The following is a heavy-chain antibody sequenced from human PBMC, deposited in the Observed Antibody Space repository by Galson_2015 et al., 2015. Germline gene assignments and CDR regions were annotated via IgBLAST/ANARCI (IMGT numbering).Heavy chain of an antibody. CDR3: ARVGIGDYYGSGSFHLAVDI. CDR2: IKEGGNAK. D-gene: IGHD3-10*01. V-gene: IGHV3-7*03. J-gene: IGHJ3*02. Sequence: SLRLSCAASGFSFSTYAMSWVRQAPGKGLEWVAAIKEGGNAKYYADSVKGRFTISRDNAKNTLYLQMNILRAEDTAVYYCARVGIGDYYGSGSFHLAVDIWGQGTMVTVSS. CDR1: GFSFSTYA.